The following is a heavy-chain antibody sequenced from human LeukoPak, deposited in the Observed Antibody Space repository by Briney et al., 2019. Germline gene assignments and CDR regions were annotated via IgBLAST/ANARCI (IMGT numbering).Heavy chain of an antibody. CDR2: IFADGTT. Sequence: PSETLSLTCNVSGDSISSSTYFWGWIRQPPGRGLEWIGSIFADGTTYSNPSLKSRVSISVDTSKSQVSLKLSSVTAADTAVYYCARAHGDQLLLWFGELSGQSPYYYYGMDVWGQGTTVTVSS. V-gene: IGHV4-39*07. J-gene: IGHJ6*02. CDR3: ARAHGDQLLLWFGELSGQSPYYYYGMDV. CDR1: GDSISSSTYF. D-gene: IGHD3-10*01.